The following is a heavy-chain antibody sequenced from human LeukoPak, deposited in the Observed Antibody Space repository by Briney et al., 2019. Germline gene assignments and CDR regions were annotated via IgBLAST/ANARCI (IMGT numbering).Heavy chain of an antibody. CDR3: ARDRGYYYYGMDA. Sequence: GGSLRLSCAASGFTLSSFEMNWVRQAPGKGLEWVAVIWYDGSNKYYADSVKGRFTISRDNSKNTLYLQMNSLRAEDTAVYYCARDRGYYYYGMDAWGQGTTVTVSS. CDR2: IWYDGSNK. J-gene: IGHJ6*02. CDR1: GFTLSSFE. V-gene: IGHV3-33*08.